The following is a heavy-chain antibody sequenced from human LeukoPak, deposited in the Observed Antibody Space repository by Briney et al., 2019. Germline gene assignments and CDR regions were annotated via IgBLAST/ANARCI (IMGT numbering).Heavy chain of an antibody. CDR1: GFTFSSYW. J-gene: IGHJ4*02. D-gene: IGHD2-15*01. V-gene: IGHV3-7*01. CDR3: AGDRGGGWDDY. CDR2: IKQDGSEK. Sequence: GGSLRLSCAASGFTFSSYWMSWVRQAPGKGLEWVANIKQDGSEKYYVDSVKGRFTISRDNAKNSLYLQMNSLRAEDTAVYYCAGDRGGGWDDYWGQGTLVTVSS.